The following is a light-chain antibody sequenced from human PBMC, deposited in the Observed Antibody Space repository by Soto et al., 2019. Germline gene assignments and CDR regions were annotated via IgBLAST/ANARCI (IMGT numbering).Light chain of an antibody. CDR1: QSVSSY. J-gene: IGKJ5*01. Sequence: ERLMTQSPATLSVSPGERATLSCRASQSVSSYLAWYQQKPGQAPRLLIYDASNGATGIPARFSGSGSGTDFTLTISGPEPEDFAVYYCQQRSNWPQGITFGQGTRLEIK. V-gene: IGKV3-11*01. CDR2: DAS. CDR3: QQRSNWPQGIT.